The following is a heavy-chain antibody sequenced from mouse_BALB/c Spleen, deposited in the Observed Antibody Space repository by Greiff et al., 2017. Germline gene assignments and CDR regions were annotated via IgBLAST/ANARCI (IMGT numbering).Heavy chain of an antibody. J-gene: IGHJ3*01. CDR1: GYSITSDYA. D-gene: IGHD2-4*01. V-gene: IGHV3-2*02. Sequence: DVQLQESGPGLVKPSQSLSLTCTVTGYSITSDYAWNWIRQFPGNKLEWMGYISYSGSTSYNPSLKSRISITRDTSKNQFFLQLNSVTTEDTATYYCAVDYDWFAYWGQGTLVTVSA. CDR2: ISYSGST. CDR3: AVDYDWFAY.